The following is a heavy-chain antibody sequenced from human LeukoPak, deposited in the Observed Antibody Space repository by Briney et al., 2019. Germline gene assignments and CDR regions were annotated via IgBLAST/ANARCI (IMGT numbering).Heavy chain of an antibody. CDR3: ARGGVDYDSSGLIDY. CDR2: IYYSGST. Sequence: KSSETLSLTCTVSGGSISSHYWSWIRQPPGKGLEGIGYIYYSGSTNYNPSLKGRVTISVDTSKNQFSLKLNSVTAADTAVYYCARGGVDYDSSGLIDYWGQGALVTVSS. V-gene: IGHV4-59*11. CDR1: GGSISSHY. J-gene: IGHJ4*02. D-gene: IGHD3-22*01.